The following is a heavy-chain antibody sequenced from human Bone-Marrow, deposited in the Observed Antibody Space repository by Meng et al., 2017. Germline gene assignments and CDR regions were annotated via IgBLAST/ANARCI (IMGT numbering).Heavy chain of an antibody. D-gene: IGHD3-3*01. V-gene: IGHV1-69*13. CDR2: IIPIFGTA. Sequence: SVKVSCKASGGTFSSYAISWVRQAPGQGLEWMGGIIPIFGTANYAQKFQGRVTITADESTSTAYMELSSLRSEDTAVYYCARIRGDHYDFWSGYYGLDYWGQGTLVTVSS. J-gene: IGHJ4*02. CDR1: GGTFSSYA. CDR3: ARIRGDHYDFWSGYYGLDY.